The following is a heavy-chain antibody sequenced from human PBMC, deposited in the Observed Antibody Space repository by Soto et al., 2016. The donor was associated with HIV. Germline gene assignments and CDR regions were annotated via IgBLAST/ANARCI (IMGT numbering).Heavy chain of an antibody. CDR2: MYFSGNT. D-gene: IGHD6-13*01. J-gene: IGHJ3*01. V-gene: IGHV4-39*01. CDR1: GGSIRSNYY. CDR3: ARHPPRASGSWHSDSFDV. Sequence: QMQLQESGPGLVKPSETLSLTCIVSGGSIRSNYYWGWIRQPPGKGLEWIGSMYFSGNTYYNPSLKSRVTISIDTSKNHVSLKLRSVTAADTAVYYCARHPPRASGSWHSDSFDVWAKGSGHRSLQ.